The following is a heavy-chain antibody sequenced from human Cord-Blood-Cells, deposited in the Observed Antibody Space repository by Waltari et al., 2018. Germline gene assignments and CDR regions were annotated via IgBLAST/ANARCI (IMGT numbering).Heavy chain of an antibody. V-gene: IGHV4-38-2*02. D-gene: IGHD3-10*01. J-gene: IGHJ5*02. CDR3: ARDYYGSGSPGGFDP. CDR2: IYHSGST. Sequence: SLTCAVSGYSISSGYYWGWIRQPPGKGLEWNGSIYHSGSTYYNPSLKSRVTISVDTSKNQFSLKLSSVTAADTAVYYCARDYYGSGSPGGFDPWGQGTLVTVSS. CDR1: GYSISSGYY.